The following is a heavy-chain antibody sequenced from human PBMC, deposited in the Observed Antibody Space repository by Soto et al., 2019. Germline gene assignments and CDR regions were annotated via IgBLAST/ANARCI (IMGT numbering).Heavy chain of an antibody. J-gene: IGHJ4*02. V-gene: IGHV3-33*01. D-gene: IGHD2-15*01. CDR2: IWFDGSNK. CDR1: GFTFSSYA. Sequence: PXVSLRLSCAASGFTFSSYAIHGVRQAPGKGLEWVAIIWFDGSNKYYADSVKGRFSISRDNSKNTLFLQMDSLRAEDTAVYYCARGQLPAATTYFDFWGQGTLVTVSS. CDR3: ARGQLPAATTYFDF.